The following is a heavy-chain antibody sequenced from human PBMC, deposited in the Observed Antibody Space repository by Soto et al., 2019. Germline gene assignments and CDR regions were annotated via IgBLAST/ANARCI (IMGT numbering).Heavy chain of an antibody. V-gene: IGHV3-11*06. J-gene: IGHJ6*02. CDR3: AKGGALYDILTGYYHPTEKYYYYGMDV. CDR2: ISSSSSYT. D-gene: IGHD3-9*01. CDR1: GFTFSDYY. Sequence: GGSLRLSCAASGFTFSDYYMSWIRQAPGKGLEWVSYISSSSSYTNYADSVKGRFTISRDNAKNSLYLQMNSLRAEDTAVYYCAKGGALYDILTGYYHPTEKYYYYGMDVWGQGTTVTVSS.